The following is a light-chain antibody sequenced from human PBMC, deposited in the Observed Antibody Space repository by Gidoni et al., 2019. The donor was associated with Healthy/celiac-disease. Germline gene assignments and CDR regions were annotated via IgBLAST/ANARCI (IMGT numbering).Light chain of an antibody. CDR2: DAS. CDR3: QQYDNRQLT. Sequence: DIQMTQSPSSLSASVGDRVTITCQASQDISNYLNWYQQKPGKAPKLLIYDASNLETGVPSRFSGSGSGTDFTFTISSLQPEDIATYYCQQYDNRQLTFXGXTKVEIK. CDR1: QDISNY. V-gene: IGKV1-33*01. J-gene: IGKJ4*01.